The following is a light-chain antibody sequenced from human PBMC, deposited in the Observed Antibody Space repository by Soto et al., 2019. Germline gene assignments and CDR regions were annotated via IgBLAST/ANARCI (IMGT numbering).Light chain of an antibody. Sequence: EIVLTQSPGTLSLSPGERATLSCRASQSVSRSYLAWYQQKPGQAPRLLIYAASSRATGIPDRFSGSGSGTDFTLTISRLEPEDFAVYYCQQYDRSWTFGQGTKVDSK. CDR3: QQYDRSWT. CDR2: AAS. CDR1: QSVSRSY. V-gene: IGKV3-20*01. J-gene: IGKJ1*01.